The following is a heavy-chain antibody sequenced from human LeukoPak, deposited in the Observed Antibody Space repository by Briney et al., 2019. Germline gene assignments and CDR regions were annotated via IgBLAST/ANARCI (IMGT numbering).Heavy chain of an antibody. CDR2: ISGSDNNI. V-gene: IGHV3-23*01. Sequence: GGSLRLSCAASGFTSTSYAMSWVRQAPGKGLEWVSSISGSDNNIYYADSVKGRFTISRDNSENTLYLQTHSLRAEDTAVYYCAKELVISILGSDAFDIWGQGTMVTVSS. CDR3: AKELVISILGSDAFDI. D-gene: IGHD2-21*01. CDR1: GFTSTSYA. J-gene: IGHJ3*02.